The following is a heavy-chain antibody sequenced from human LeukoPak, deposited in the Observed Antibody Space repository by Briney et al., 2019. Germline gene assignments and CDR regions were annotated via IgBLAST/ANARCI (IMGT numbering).Heavy chain of an antibody. CDR2: IIPIFGTA. V-gene: IGHV1-69*06. Sequence: SVKVSCKASGGTFSSYAISWVRQAPGQGLEWMGGIIPIFGTANYAQKFQGRVTITADKSTSTAYMELRSLRSDDTAVYYCARRDLYGENDYWGQGTLVTVSS. CDR1: GGTFSSYA. J-gene: IGHJ4*02. CDR3: ARRDLYGENDY. D-gene: IGHD4-17*01.